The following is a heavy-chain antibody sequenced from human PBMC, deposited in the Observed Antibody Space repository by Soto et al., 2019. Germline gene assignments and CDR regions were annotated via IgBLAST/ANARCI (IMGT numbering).Heavy chain of an antibody. CDR3: VRDGDLIVPFDY. Sequence: EVLLVESGGGLVQPGGSLRLSCAASGFTFSSYWMHWVRQAPGTGLVWVSRISTDGSSTSHADSVKGRFTISRDNAQNTLYLQMNSLRVEDTAVYYCVRDGDLIVPFDYWGQGILVTVSS. D-gene: IGHD6-6*01. V-gene: IGHV3-74*01. J-gene: IGHJ4*02. CDR1: GFTFSSYW. CDR2: ISTDGSST.